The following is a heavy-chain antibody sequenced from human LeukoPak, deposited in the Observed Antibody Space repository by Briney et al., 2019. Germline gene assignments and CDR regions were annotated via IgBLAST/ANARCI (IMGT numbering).Heavy chain of an antibody. D-gene: IGHD3-22*01. CDR3: ARRFAPSPAYDSSGYYFSSIAPFDY. CDR1: GGSISSYY. J-gene: IGHJ4*02. CDR2: INHSGST. V-gene: IGHV4-34*01. Sequence: SETLSLTCTVSGGSISSYYWSWIRQPPGKGLEWIGEINHSGSTNYNPSLKSRVTISVDTSKNQFSLKLSSVTAADTAVYYCARRFAPSPAYDSSGYYFSSIAPFDYWGQGTLVTVSS.